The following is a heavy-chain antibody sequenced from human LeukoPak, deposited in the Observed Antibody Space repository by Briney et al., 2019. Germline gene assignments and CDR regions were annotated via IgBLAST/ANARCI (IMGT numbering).Heavy chain of an antibody. J-gene: IGHJ4*02. CDR1: GGSFSGYY. CDR3: ARDSKSYDILTGYYVDY. D-gene: IGHD3-9*01. V-gene: IGHV4-34*01. CDR2: INHSGST. Sequence: SETLSLTCAVYGGSFSGYYWSWVRQPPGKGLEWIGEINHSGSTNYNPSLKSRVTISVDTSKNQFSLKLSSVTAADTAVYYCARDSKSYDILTGYYVDYWGQGTLVTVSS.